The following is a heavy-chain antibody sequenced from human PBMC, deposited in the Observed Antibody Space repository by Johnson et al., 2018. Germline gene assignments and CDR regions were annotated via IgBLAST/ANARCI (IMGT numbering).Heavy chain of an antibody. CDR2: IIPIFGTA. V-gene: IGHV1-69*01. CDR1: GGTFSSYA. Sequence: QVQLVQSGAEVKKPGSSVKVSCKASGGTFSSYAISWVRQAPGQGLEWMGGIIPIFGTANYAQKFQGRVTITAAESTSTAYMELSSLRSEDTAVYYCAKSPDYGDYRRSGYYYGMDVWGQGTTVTVSS. CDR3: AKSPDYGDYRRSGYYYGMDV. D-gene: IGHD4-17*01. J-gene: IGHJ6*02.